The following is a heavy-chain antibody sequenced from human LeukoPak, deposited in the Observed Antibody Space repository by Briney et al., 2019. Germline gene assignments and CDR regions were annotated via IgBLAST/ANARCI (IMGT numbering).Heavy chain of an antibody. D-gene: IGHD3-10*01. Sequence: SDTLSLTCTVSGGSISSSSYYWGWIRQPPGKGLEWIASIFYIGYTYYNPSLKSRVTISVDTSKNQFSLKLTSVTAADTAVYYCARGEIYDAFDIWGQGTMVTVSS. CDR3: ARGEIYDAFDI. CDR1: GGSISSSSYY. J-gene: IGHJ3*02. V-gene: IGHV4-39*07. CDR2: IFYIGYT.